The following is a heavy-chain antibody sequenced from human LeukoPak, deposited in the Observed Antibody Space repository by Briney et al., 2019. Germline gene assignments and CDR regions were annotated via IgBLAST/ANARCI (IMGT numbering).Heavy chain of an antibody. V-gene: IGHV3-13*01. J-gene: IGHJ3*01. Sequence: GGSLRLSCAASGFTSISYDTHWVRQATGKGLEWVSAIGITGGTYYPDSVRGRFTISRDNAKNSVSLHMNRLSVEDTAVYYCVAYKYILSWSAFDFWGRGTMVTVSS. CDR1: GFTSISYD. CDR2: IGITGGT. CDR3: VAYKYILSWSAFDF. D-gene: IGHD6-13*01.